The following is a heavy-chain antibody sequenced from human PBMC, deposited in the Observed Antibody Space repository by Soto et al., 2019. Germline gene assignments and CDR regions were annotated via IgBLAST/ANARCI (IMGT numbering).Heavy chain of an antibody. J-gene: IGHJ4*02. CDR3: ATAPGIAVAGLPPDY. D-gene: IGHD6-19*01. CDR2: TWYDGSNK. Sequence: GGSLRLSCAASGFTFSSYGMHWVRQAPGKGLEWVAVTWYDGSNKYYADSVKGRFTISRDNSKNTLYLQMNSLRAEDTAVYYCATAPGIAVAGLPPDYWGQGTLVTVSS. CDR1: GFTFSSYG. V-gene: IGHV3-33*01.